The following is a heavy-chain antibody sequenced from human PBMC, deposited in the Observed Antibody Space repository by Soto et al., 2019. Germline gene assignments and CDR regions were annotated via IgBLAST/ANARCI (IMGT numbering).Heavy chain of an antibody. CDR2: IYYSGST. Sequence: SETLSLTCTVSGGSISSSSYYWGWIRQPPGKGLEWIGSIYYSGSTYYNPSLKSRVTISVDTSKNQFSLKLSSVTAADTAVYYCARRHYYYGMDVWGQGTTVTVSS. V-gene: IGHV4-39*01. J-gene: IGHJ6*02. CDR3: ARRHYYYGMDV. CDR1: GGSISSSSYY.